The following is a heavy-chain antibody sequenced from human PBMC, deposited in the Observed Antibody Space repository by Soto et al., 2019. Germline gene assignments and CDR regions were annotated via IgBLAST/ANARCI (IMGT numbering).Heavy chain of an antibody. CDR2: IYPGDSDT. V-gene: IGHV5-51*01. D-gene: IGHD3-10*01. CDR3: ASLGGGSGSYFWFDP. J-gene: IGHJ5*02. Sequence: PGESLKISCKGSGYSFTSYWIGWVRQMPGKGLEWMGIIYPGDSDTRYSPSFQGQVTISADKSISTASLQWSSLKASDTAIYYCASLGGGSGSYFWFDPWGQGTLVTVSS. CDR1: GYSFTSYW.